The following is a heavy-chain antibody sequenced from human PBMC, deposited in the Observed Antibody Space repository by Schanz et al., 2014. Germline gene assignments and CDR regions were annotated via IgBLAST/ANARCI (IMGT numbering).Heavy chain of an antibody. D-gene: IGHD4-17*01. V-gene: IGHV1-18*01. CDR1: GYTFTSHG. Sequence: QVQLVQSGAEVRKPGASVKVSCKASGYTFTSHGISWVRQAPGQGLEWMGWITAYNGDTNYALKLQGRVTMTTDTSTNTAYMELSSLTSEDTAVYYCARTIAYGGSSGYFDYWGQGTLVTVSS. CDR2: ITAYNGDT. CDR3: ARTIAYGGSSGYFDY. J-gene: IGHJ4*02.